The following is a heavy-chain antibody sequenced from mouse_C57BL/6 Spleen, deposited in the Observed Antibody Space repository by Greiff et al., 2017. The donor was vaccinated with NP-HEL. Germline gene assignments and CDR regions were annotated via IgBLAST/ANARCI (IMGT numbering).Heavy chain of an antibody. D-gene: IGHD1-1*01. Sequence: VQLQQSGPELVKPGASVKISCKASGYSFTDYNMNWVKQSNGKSLEWIGVINPNYGTTSYNQKFKGKATLTVDQSSSTAYMQPNSLTSEDSAVYYCARKGATTVVATETGIFDYWGQGTTLTVSS. V-gene: IGHV1-39*01. CDR2: INPNYGTT. CDR1: GYSFTDYN. J-gene: IGHJ2*01. CDR3: ARKGATTVVATETGIFDY.